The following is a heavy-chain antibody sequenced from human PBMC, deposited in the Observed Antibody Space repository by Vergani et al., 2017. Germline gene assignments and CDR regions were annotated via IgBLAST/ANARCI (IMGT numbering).Heavy chain of an antibody. CDR2: IYTSGST. V-gene: IGHV4-61*02. Sequence: QVQLQESGPGLVKPSQTLSLTCTASGGSIISGSYYRCWRRPPAGKGLEWIGRIYTSGSTNYNPSLKSRVTISVDTSKNQFSLKLSSVTAADTAVYYCARGRDPYCYYGMDVWGQGTTVTVSS. J-gene: IGHJ6*02. CDR1: GGSIISGSYY. CDR3: ARGRDPYCYYGMDV.